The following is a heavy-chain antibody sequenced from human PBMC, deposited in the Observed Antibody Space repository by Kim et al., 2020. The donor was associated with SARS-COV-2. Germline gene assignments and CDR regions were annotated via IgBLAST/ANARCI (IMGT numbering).Heavy chain of an antibody. J-gene: IGHJ4*01. CDR1: GFTFSSYG. V-gene: IGHV3-30*18. D-gene: IGHD3-10*01. CDR2: ISYDGSNE. Sequence: GGSLRLSCAGSGFTFSSYGMHWVRQAPGKGLEWVVVISYDGSNEYYADSVKGRFTISRDNSKNTLYLEMNSLRAEDTAVYYCAKERMVRGNSGWVFDYWG. CDR3: AKERMVRGNSGWVFDY.